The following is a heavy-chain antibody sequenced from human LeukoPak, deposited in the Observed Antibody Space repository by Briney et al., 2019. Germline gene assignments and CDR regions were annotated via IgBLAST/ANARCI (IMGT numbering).Heavy chain of an antibody. Sequence: GGSLRLSCSASGFTFSSYWMSWVRQAPGKGLEWVANIKQDGSEKYYVDSVKGRFTISRDNAKNSLYLQMNSLRAEDTAVYYCARDYDSSGYGYYYMDVWGKGTTVTVSS. V-gene: IGHV3-7*01. J-gene: IGHJ6*03. CDR1: GFTFSSYW. D-gene: IGHD3-22*01. CDR3: ARDYDSSGYGYYYMDV. CDR2: IKQDGSEK.